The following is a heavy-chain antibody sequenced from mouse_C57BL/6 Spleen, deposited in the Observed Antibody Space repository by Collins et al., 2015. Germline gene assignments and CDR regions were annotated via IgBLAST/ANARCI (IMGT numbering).Heavy chain of an antibody. V-gene: IGHV1-26*01. CDR3: ARSTVVPDAMDY. CDR1: GYTFTDYY. J-gene: IGHJ4*01. Sequence: EVQLQQSGPELVKPGASVKISCKASGYTFTDYYMNWVKQSHGKSLEWIGDINPNNGGTSYNQKFKGKATLTVDKSSSTAYMELRSLTSEDSAVYYCARSTVVPDAMDYWGQGTSVTVSS. D-gene: IGHD1-1*01. CDR2: INPNNGGT.